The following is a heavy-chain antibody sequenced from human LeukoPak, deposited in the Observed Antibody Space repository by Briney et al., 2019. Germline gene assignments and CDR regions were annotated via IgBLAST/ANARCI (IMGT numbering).Heavy chain of an antibody. J-gene: IGHJ4*02. Sequence: GGSLRLSCAASGFTFSTYAMSWVRQAPGKGLEWVSAITGSADRTHYADSVKGRFTISRDNSKNIVYLQMNSLRAKHTAVYFCARPQVVVLNPFDYWGQGTLVTVSS. CDR3: ARPQVVVLNPFDY. CDR1: GFTFSTYA. V-gene: IGHV3-23*01. D-gene: IGHD3-10*01. CDR2: ITGSADRT.